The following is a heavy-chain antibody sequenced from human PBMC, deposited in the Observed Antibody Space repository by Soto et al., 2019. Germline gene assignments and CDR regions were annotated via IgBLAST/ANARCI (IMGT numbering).Heavy chain of an antibody. V-gene: IGHV3-7*03. D-gene: IGHD3-3*01. Sequence: GGSLRLSCAASGFTFRTYWMSWVRQAPGTGLEWVATIGQDGGVKYYVDSVKGRFTISRDNAKNSLDLQMNNLRVEDTAMYYCAKPISISGVIIDAFDVWGQGTMVTVSS. CDR1: GFTFRTYW. CDR2: IGQDGGVK. CDR3: AKPISISGVIIDAFDV. J-gene: IGHJ3*01.